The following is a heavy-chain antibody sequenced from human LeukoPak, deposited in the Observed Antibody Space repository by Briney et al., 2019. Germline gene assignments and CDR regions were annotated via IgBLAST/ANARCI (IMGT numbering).Heavy chain of an antibody. V-gene: IGHV5-51*01. J-gene: IGHJ3*02. CDR2: IYPGDSDT. CDR3: ARHKCTGTYSYISYDAFDI. CDR1: GYSFTSYW. Sequence: GESLKISCKGSGYSFTSYWIGWVRQMPGKGLEWMGIIYPGDSDTRYSPSFQGQVTISADKSISTAYLQWSSLKASDTAMYYCARHKCTGTYSYISYDAFDIWGQGTMVTVSS. D-gene: IGHD2-8*02.